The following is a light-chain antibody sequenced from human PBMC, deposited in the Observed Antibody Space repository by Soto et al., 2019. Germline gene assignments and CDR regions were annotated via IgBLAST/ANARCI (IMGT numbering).Light chain of an antibody. V-gene: IGKV3-15*01. CDR2: GAS. CDR3: QQYNNWPPWT. CDR1: QSVSSN. Sequence: IVMTQSPATLSVSPGERATLSCRASQSVSSNLAWYQQKPGQAPRLLIYGASTRATGIPARFSGSGSGTEFTLTISSRQSEDFAVYYCQQYNNWPPWTFGQGTKVDIK. J-gene: IGKJ1*01.